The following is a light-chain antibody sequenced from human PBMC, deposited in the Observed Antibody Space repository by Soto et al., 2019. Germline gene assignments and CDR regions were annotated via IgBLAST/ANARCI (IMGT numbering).Light chain of an antibody. CDR3: QAWDNSIVV. V-gene: IGLV3-1*01. CDR2: QGT. CDR1: KLGDKY. J-gene: IGLJ3*02. Sequence: SYELTQPPSVSVSPGQTASITCSGDKLGDKYVSWYHQKPGQSPVLVIYQGTRRPSGIPERFSGSNSGNTATLTISGTQDRDEAEYYCQAWDNSIVVFGGWTKLTVL.